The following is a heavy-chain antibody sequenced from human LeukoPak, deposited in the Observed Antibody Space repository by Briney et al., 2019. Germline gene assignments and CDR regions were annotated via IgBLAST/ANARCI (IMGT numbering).Heavy chain of an antibody. J-gene: IGHJ4*02. CDR2: IYPDDSDT. Sequence: GESLKISCKGSGYSFTNYWIGWVRQMPGKGLEWMGTIYPDDSDTRPSPTFQGQVTISADKSISTAYLQWSSLGASDTAMYYCARLRGATMPNPFDYWGQGTLVTVSS. V-gene: IGHV5-51*01. CDR1: GYSFTNYW. CDR3: ARLRGATMPNPFDY. D-gene: IGHD1-26*01.